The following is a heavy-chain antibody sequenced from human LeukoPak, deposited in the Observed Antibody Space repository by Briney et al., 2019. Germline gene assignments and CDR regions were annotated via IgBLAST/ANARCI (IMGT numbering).Heavy chain of an antibody. J-gene: IGHJ4*02. Sequence: GESLKISCKGSGYSFTSYWIGWVRQMPGKGLEWMGIIHPPDSDTRYSPSFQGQVTISADKPISTAYLQWNSLKASDTAMYYCARWGGYCTGGSCYPLYYFDSWGQGTLVTVSS. V-gene: IGHV5-51*01. CDR1: GYSFTSYW. CDR3: ARWGGYCTGGSCYPLYYFDS. CDR2: IHPPDSDT. D-gene: IGHD2-15*01.